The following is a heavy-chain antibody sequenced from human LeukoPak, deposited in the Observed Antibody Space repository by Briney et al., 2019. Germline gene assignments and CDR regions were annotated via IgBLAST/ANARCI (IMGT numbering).Heavy chain of an antibody. J-gene: IGHJ4*02. Sequence: SETLSLTCTVSGGSISSGDYYWSWIRQPPGKGLEWIGYIYYSGSTYYNPSLKSRVTISVDTSKNQFSLKLSSVTAADTAVYYCASSNYYDSSGPNFYYFDYWGQGTLVTVSS. CDR1: GGSISSGDYY. CDR2: IYYSGST. D-gene: IGHD3-22*01. V-gene: IGHV4-30-4*08. CDR3: ASSNYYDSSGPNFYYFDY.